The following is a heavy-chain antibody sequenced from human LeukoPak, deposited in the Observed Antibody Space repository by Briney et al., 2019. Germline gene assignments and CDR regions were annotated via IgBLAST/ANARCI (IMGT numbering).Heavy chain of an antibody. CDR3: AKRPGAAYCGGDCYSGAFDI. D-gene: IGHD2-21*02. Sequence: PGGSLRLSCAASGFTFSSYWMHWVRQAPGKGLVWVSRINSDGSSTSYADSVKGRFTISRDNAKNTLYLQMNSLRAEDTAVYYCAKRPGAAYCGGDCYSGAFDIWGQGTMVTVSS. CDR2: INSDGSST. CDR1: GFTFSSYW. J-gene: IGHJ3*02. V-gene: IGHV3-74*01.